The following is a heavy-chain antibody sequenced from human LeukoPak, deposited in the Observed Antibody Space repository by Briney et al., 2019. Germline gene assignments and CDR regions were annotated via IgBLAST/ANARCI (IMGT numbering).Heavy chain of an antibody. Sequence: PGGSLRLSCAASGFTFSNYPMSWVRQAPGMGLEWVSGISGSGDSTENADSVKGRFTISRDSSKNTLYLEMNSLRAEDTAVYYCAKDRGYGSGSYTNDYWGQGTLVTASS. V-gene: IGHV3-23*01. J-gene: IGHJ4*02. D-gene: IGHD3-10*01. CDR1: GFTFSNYP. CDR2: ISGSGDST. CDR3: AKDRGYGSGSYTNDY.